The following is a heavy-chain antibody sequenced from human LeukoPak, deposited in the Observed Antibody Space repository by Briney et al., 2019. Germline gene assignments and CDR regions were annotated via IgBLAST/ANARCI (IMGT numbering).Heavy chain of an antibody. Sequence: ASVKVSCKASGDTSSSYAISWVRQPPGQGLEWVGGIIPIYGTANYAQKFQGRVTITTDESTTTAYMELSSLRSEDTAVYYCARSPSAHWGRDYYYYMDVWGKGTTVIVSS. V-gene: IGHV1-69*05. CDR1: GDTSSSYA. CDR3: ARSPSAHWGRDYYYYMDV. D-gene: IGHD3-16*01. J-gene: IGHJ6*03. CDR2: IIPIYGTA.